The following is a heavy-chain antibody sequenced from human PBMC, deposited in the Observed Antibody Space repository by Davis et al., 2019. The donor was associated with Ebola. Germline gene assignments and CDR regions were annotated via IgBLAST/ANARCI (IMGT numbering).Heavy chain of an antibody. D-gene: IGHD1-7*01. J-gene: IGHJ4*02. CDR3: ARRYNWNYGGDY. V-gene: IGHV3-30*03. CDR1: GFTFSSYG. Sequence: GGSLRLSCVISGFTFSSYGMHWVRQAPGKGLEWVAVISYDGDNKYYGDSVKGRFTISRDNSKNTLYLQMNSLRAEDTAVYYCARRYNWNYGGDYWGQGTLVTVSS. CDR2: ISYDGDNK.